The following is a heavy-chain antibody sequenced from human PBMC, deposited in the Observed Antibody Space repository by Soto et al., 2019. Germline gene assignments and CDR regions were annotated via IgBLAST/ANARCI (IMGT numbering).Heavy chain of an antibody. CDR2: ISAYNGNT. Sequence: QVQLVQSGAEVKKPGASVKVSCKASGYTFTSYGISWVRQAPGQGLEWMGWISAYNGNTNYAQKLQGRVTMTADASTRTAEMELRSVRSDDTAVYYCARLTYSSGWSDFDYWGQGTLVTVSS. J-gene: IGHJ4*02. CDR1: GYTFTSYG. V-gene: IGHV1-18*01. CDR3: ARLTYSSGWSDFDY. D-gene: IGHD6-19*01.